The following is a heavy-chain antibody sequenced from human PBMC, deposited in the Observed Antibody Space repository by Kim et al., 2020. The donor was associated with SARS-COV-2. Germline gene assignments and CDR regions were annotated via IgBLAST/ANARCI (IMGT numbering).Heavy chain of an antibody. CDR1: GFTFSSYE. CDR2: ISSSGSTI. Sequence: GGSLRLSCAASGFTFSSYEMNWVRQAPGKGLEWVSYISSSGSTIYYADSVKGRFTISRDNAKNSLYLQMNSLRAEDTAVYYCARDFRSSIAARPDYWGQGTLVTVSS. D-gene: IGHD6-6*01. CDR3: ARDFRSSIAARPDY. J-gene: IGHJ4*02. V-gene: IGHV3-48*03.